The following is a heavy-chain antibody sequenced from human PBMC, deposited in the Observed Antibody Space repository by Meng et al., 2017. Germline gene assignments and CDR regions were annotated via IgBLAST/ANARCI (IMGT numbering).Heavy chain of an antibody. CDR1: GFTFSSYA. Sequence: GESLKISCAASGFTFSSYAMHWVRQAPGKGLEWVAGISYDGSNKYYADSVKGRFTISRDNSKNTLYLQMNNLRAEDTAVYYCARLWFGEYIFDYWGQGTLVTVSS. V-gene: IGHV3-30*07. D-gene: IGHD3-10*01. J-gene: IGHJ4*02. CDR3: ARLWFGEYIFDY. CDR2: ISYDGSNK.